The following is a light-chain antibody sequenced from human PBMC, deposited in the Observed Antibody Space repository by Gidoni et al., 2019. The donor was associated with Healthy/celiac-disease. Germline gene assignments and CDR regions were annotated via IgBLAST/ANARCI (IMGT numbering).Light chain of an antibody. V-gene: IGKV1-39*01. Sequence: IQMTQSPSSLSASVGDRVTITCRASQSISSYLNWYQQKPEKAPKLLIYAASSLQSGVPSRFSGSGSGTDFTLTISSLQPEDFATYYCQQSYSTPQTFGQGTKVEIK. CDR3: QQSYSTPQT. J-gene: IGKJ1*01. CDR1: QSISSY. CDR2: AAS.